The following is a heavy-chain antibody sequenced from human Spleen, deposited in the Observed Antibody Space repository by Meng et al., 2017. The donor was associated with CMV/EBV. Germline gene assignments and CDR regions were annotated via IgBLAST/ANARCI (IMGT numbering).Heavy chain of an antibody. J-gene: IGHJ6*02. CDR1: GGSISSYY. Sequence: GSLRLSCTVSGGSISSYYWSWIRQPPGKGLEWIGYIYYSGSTNYNPSLKSRVTISVDTSKNQFSLKLSSVTAADTAVYYCARDRITIFRYYYGMDVWGQGTTVTVSS. CDR3: ARDRITIFRYYYGMDV. V-gene: IGHV4-59*01. CDR2: IYYSGST. D-gene: IGHD3-3*01.